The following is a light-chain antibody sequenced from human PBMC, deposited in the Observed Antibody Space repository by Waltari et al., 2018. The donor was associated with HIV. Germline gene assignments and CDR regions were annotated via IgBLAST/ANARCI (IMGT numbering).Light chain of an antibody. J-gene: IGLJ3*02. Sequence: QSALTQPASVSGSPGQSITISCPGTSSDVGSYNLSSWYLHHPGKAPKLMIYEVSKPPSGVSDRFSGSKSGNTASLTISGLQAEDEADYYCCSYIPSGTWVFGGGTKLTVL. CDR2: EVS. V-gene: IGLV2-23*02. CDR1: SSDVGSYNL. CDR3: CSYIPSGTWV.